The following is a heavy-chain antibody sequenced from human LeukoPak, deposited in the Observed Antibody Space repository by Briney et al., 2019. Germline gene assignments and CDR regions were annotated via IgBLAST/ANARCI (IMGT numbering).Heavy chain of an antibody. V-gene: IGHV3-48*03. D-gene: IGHD3-16*01. CDR1: GFTFSTYE. J-gene: IGHJ3*02. CDR3: GASRQYVGAFDI. CDR2: ISSSSTTI. Sequence: GGSLILSCAASGFTFSTYELYWVRQAPGKGLEWISCISSSSTTIKYADSVRGRFTISRDDARESLYLQMNSLRAEDTAIYYCGASRQYVGAFDIWGQGTLVTVSS.